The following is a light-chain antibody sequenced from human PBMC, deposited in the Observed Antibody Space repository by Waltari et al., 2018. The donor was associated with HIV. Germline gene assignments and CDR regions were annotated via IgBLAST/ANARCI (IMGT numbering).Light chain of an antibody. V-gene: IGLV2-14*01. CDR3: SSQTSSSTLV. CDR1: SSDIGAYNF. Sequence: QSALTQPASVSGSPGQSITLSCTGTSSDIGAYNFVSWYQQHPGKAPKLMIYEVSNRPSGVSNRFSGSVSGNTASLTVSGLQAEDEADYYCSSQTSSSTLVFGGGTKLTVL. CDR2: EVS. J-gene: IGLJ3*02.